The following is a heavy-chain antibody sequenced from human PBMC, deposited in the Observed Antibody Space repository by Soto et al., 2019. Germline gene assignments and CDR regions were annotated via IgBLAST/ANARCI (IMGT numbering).Heavy chain of an antibody. D-gene: IGHD6-19*01. V-gene: IGHV4-4*02. CDR3: ATAVWARLD. CDR1: GGSISSSYW. CDR2: IYHSGST. J-gene: IGHJ4*02. Sequence: QVQLQESGPGLVKPSGTLSLTCAVSGGSISSSYWWSWVRQPPGKGLEWIGEIYHSGSTNYNPSLKSRVTRSVDKAKHQFSLKLSSVNASDTEVYYCATAVWARLDWGQGTLVPVSS.